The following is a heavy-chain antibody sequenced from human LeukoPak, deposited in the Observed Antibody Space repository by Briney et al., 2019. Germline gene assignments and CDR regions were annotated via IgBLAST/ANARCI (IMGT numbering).Heavy chain of an antibody. D-gene: IGHD6-13*01. Sequence: GGSLRLSCAASGFTFSSYAMSWVRQAPGKGLEWASAISGSGGSTYYADSVKGRFTISRDNSKNTLYLQMNSLRAEDTAVYYCAKPYSSSWALDYWGQGTLVTVSS. V-gene: IGHV3-23*01. J-gene: IGHJ4*02. CDR1: GFTFSSYA. CDR2: ISGSGGST. CDR3: AKPYSSSWALDY.